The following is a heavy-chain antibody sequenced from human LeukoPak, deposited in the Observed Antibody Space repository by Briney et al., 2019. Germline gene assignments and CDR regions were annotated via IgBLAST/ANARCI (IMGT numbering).Heavy chain of an antibody. CDR3: AREGGAGFSQHYYYGLDV. V-gene: IGHV3-66*01. CDR1: GFTVSSNY. D-gene: IGHD3-10*01. Sequence: GGSLRLSCAASGFTVSSNYMSWVRQAPGKGLEWVSVIYSGGSTYYADSVKGRFTISRDNSKNTLYLQMNSLRADDTAMYYCAREGGAGFSQHYYYGLDVWGQGTTVTVSS. CDR2: IYSGGST. J-gene: IGHJ6*02.